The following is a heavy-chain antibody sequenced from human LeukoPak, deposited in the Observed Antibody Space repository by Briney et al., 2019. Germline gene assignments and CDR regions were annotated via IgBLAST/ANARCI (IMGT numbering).Heavy chain of an antibody. CDR2: IYSGGST. V-gene: IGHV3-66*02. J-gene: IGHJ4*02. D-gene: IGHD5-18*01. CDR3: ARDVYSYGSFGLDY. Sequence: GGSLRLSRAASRFTVSTNYMSWVRQAPGKGLEWVSVIYSGGSTYYADSVKGRFTISRDNSKNTLYLQMNSLRAEDTAVYYCARDVYSYGSFGLDYWGQGTLVTVSS. CDR1: RFTVSTNY.